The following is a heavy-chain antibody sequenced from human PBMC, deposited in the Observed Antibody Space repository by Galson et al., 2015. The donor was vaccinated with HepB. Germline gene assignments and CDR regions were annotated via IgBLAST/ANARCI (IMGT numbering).Heavy chain of an antibody. V-gene: IGHV3-23*01. D-gene: IGHD2-2*02. Sequence: SLRLSCAASGFTFSSYAMSWVRQAPGKGLEWVSAISGSGGSTYYADSVKGRFTISRDNSKNTLYLQMNSLRAEDTAVYYCAKDWKTYCSSTSCYNAFDIWVQGTMVTVSP. CDR3: AKDWKTYCSSTSCYNAFDI. CDR1: GFTFSSYA. J-gene: IGHJ3*02. CDR2: ISGSGGST.